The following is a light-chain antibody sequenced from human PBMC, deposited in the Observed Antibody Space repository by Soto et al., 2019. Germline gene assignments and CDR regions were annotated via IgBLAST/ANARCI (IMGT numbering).Light chain of an antibody. CDR1: TGAVTSGHY. CDR3: LLSYSGARLVV. CDR2: DTS. Sequence: QAVVTQEPSLTVSPGGTVTLTCGSSTGAVTSGHYPYWFQQKPGQAPRTLIYDTSIKHSWTPARFSGSLLGGKAALTLSGAQPEDEAEYYCLLSYSGARLVVFGGGTKLTVL. V-gene: IGLV7-46*01. J-gene: IGLJ2*01.